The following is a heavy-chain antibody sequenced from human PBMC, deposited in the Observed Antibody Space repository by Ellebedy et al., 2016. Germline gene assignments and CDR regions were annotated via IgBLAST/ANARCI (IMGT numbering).Heavy chain of an antibody. D-gene: IGHD2/OR15-2a*01. CDR3: ARSVEYYFDL. CDR2: INVHFVT. V-gene: IGHV3-48*04. J-gene: IGHJ2*01. Sequence: GESLKISCVASGFTFSDYSFNAVRQAPGKGLEWVSYINVHFVTKYADSVKGRFTMSRDNAKNSVYLQMNSLGAGDTAVYYCARSVEYYFDLWGRGTLVAVS. CDR1: GFTFSDYS.